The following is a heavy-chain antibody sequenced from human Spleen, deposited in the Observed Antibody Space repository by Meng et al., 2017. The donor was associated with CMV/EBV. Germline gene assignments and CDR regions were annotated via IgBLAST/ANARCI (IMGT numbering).Heavy chain of an antibody. CDR1: GLTFSDYY. J-gene: IGHJ4*02. Sequence: QVELVGSGGGLVKPGGSLRLSCAASGLTFSDYYMSWIRQAPGKGLEWVSYISSSSSYTNYVDSVKGRFTISRDNAKNSLYLQMNSLRAEDTAVYYCASWLRQQLPGYWGQGTLVTVSS. CDR3: ASWLRQQLPGY. CDR2: ISSSSSYT. V-gene: IGHV3-11*05. D-gene: IGHD6-13*01.